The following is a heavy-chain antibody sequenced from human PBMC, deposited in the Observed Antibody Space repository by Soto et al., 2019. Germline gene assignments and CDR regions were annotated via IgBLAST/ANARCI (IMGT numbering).Heavy chain of an antibody. V-gene: IGHV3-30-3*01. J-gene: IGHJ4*02. CDR1: GFTFSGYA. D-gene: IGHD4-4*01. CDR2: ISSDGSST. Sequence: LRLSCVASGFTFSGYAMHWIRQAPGKAPEWVALISSDGSSTLYADSVRGRFTISRDNSRDTLYLQLNSLRPDDTAVFSCARGAYRYFDYWGQGTLVTVSS. CDR3: ARGAYRYFDY.